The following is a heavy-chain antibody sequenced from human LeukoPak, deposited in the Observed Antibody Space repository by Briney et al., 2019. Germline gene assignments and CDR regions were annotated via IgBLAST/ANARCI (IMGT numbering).Heavy chain of an antibody. CDR2: IWYDGSKK. J-gene: IGHJ4*02. V-gene: IGHV3-33*06. Sequence: GGSLRLSCAASGFTFGTYGMHWVRQAPGKGLEWVAVIWYDGSKKYYADSVKGRFTISRDTSKSTLYLQMNSLRAEDTAVYYCAKDRGSQAPPDYWGQGTLLTVSS. D-gene: IGHD3-10*01. CDR3: AKDRGSQAPPDY. CDR1: GFTFGTYG.